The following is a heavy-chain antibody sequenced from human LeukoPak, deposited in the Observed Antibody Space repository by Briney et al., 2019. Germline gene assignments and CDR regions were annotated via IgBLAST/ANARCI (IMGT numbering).Heavy chain of an antibody. CDR2: ISGSGGST. CDR3: AKALTRDTAGYYFDY. V-gene: IGHV3-23*01. D-gene: IGHD5-18*01. Sequence: PGGSLRLSCAASGFTFSGYAMSWVRQAPGKGLEWVSAISGSGGSTYYADSVKGRFTISRDNSKNTLYLQMNSLRAEDTAVYYCAKALTRDTAGYYFDYWGQGTLVTVSS. CDR1: GFTFSGYA. J-gene: IGHJ4*02.